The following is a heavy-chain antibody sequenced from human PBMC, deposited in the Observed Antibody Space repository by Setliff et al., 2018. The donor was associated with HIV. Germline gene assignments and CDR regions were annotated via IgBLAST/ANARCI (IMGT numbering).Heavy chain of an antibody. Sequence: SETLSLTCTVSGGSISISDWSWIRQPPGKGLEWIGCIYTSGNTNYDPSLKSRVTISVDTSKNQFSLKLASVTAADTAVYYCVRWYYCVSGACYRADYWGQGTMVTVSS. CDR2: IYTSGNT. D-gene: IGHD2-21*02. V-gene: IGHV4-4*09. CDR1: GGSISISD. J-gene: IGHJ4*02. CDR3: VRWYYCVSGACYRADY.